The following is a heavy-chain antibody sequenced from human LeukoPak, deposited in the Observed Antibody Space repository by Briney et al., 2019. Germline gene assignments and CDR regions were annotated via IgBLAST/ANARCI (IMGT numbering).Heavy chain of an antibody. CDR2: ISGSGGST. CDR3: AKDCGGDCYSRTKYYFDY. Sequence: GGSLRLSCAASGFTFSSYAMSWVRQAPGKGLEWVSAISGSGGSTYYADSVKGRFTISRDNSKSTLYLQMNSLRAEDTAVYYCAKDCGGDCYSRTKYYFDYWGQGTLVTVSS. V-gene: IGHV3-23*01. CDR1: GFTFSSYA. D-gene: IGHD2-21*02. J-gene: IGHJ4*02.